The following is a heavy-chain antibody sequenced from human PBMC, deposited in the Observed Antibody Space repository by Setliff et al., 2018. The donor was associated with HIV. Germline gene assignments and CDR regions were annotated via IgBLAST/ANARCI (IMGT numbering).Heavy chain of an antibody. J-gene: IGHJ5*02. CDR2: IYYSGST. V-gene: IGHV4-39*01. D-gene: IGHD6-19*01. CDR1: GGSISSSSYY. CDR3: ARLRREEQWLVRGWFDP. Sequence: LSETLSLTCTVSGGSISSSSYYWGWIRQPPGKGLEWIGSIYYSGSTYYNPSLKSRVTISVDTSKNQFSLKLSSVTAADTAVYYCARLRREEQWLVRGWFDPWGQGTLVTVSS.